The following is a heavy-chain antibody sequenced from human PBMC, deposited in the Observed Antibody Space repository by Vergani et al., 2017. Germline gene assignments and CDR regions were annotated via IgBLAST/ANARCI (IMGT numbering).Heavy chain of an antibody. CDR2: ISGSGGNT. Sequence: EVQLLESGGGLVQPGGSLRLSCAASGFTFSNYAMSWVRQAPGKGLEWVSAISGSGGNTYYADSVKGRFTISRANSKNTLYLQMSSLIAEDTAVYYCAKDAVDSTMMVVVHFDYWGQGTLVTVSS. V-gene: IGHV3-23*01. J-gene: IGHJ4*02. CDR3: AKDAVDSTMMVVVHFDY. D-gene: IGHD3-22*01. CDR1: GFTFSNYA.